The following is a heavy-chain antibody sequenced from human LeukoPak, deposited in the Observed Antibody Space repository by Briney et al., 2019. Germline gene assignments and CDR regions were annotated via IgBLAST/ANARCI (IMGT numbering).Heavy chain of an antibody. D-gene: IGHD6-13*01. V-gene: IGHV3-30-3*01. CDR3: ARAPRTAANFDY. Sequence: PGRSLRLSCAASGFTFSSYAMHWVRQAPGKGLEWVAVISYDGSNKYYADSVKGRFTISRDNSKNTLYLQMNSLRAKDTAVYYCARAPRTAANFDYWGQGTLVTVSS. J-gene: IGHJ4*02. CDR1: GFTFSSYA. CDR2: ISYDGSNK.